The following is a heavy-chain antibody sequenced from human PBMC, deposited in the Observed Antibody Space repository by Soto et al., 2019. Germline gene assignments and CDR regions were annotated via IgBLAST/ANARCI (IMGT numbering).Heavy chain of an antibody. V-gene: IGHV4-34*01. Sequence: PSETLSLTCAVYGGSFSGYYWSWIRQPPGKGLEWIGEINHSGSTNYNPSLKSRVTISVDTSKNQFSLRLSSVTAADTAVYYCARPMGPNYYYMDVWGKGTTVTVSS. CDR2: INHSGST. CDR3: ARPMGPNYYYMDV. CDR1: GGSFSGYY. J-gene: IGHJ6*03. D-gene: IGHD3-16*01.